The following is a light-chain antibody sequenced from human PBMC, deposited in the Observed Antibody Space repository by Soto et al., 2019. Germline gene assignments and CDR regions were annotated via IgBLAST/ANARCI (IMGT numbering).Light chain of an antibody. CDR1: QSISSW. V-gene: IGKV1-5*01. CDR3: QQYNNWPRT. CDR2: DAS. J-gene: IGKJ1*01. Sequence: DIQMTQSPSTLSVSVGDRVTITCRASQSISSWLAWYQQKPGKAPKLLIYDASSLESGVPSRFSGSGSGTEFTLTISSLQSEDFAVYYCQQYNNWPRTFGQGTKVDIK.